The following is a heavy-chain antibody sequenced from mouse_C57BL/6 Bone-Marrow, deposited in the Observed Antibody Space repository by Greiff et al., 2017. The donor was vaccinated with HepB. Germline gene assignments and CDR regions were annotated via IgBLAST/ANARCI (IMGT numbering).Heavy chain of an antibody. CDR2: IDPSDSYT. CDR1: GYTFTSYW. V-gene: IGHV1-59*01. CDR3: ARSCYYYGSRAFGY. D-gene: IGHD1-1*01. Sequence: VQLQQPGAELVRPGTSVKLSCKASGYTFTSYWMHWVKQRPGQGLEWIGVIDPSDSYTNYNQKFKGKATLTVDTSSSTAYMQLSSLTSEDSAVYYCARSCYYYGSRAFGYWGQGTTLTVSS. J-gene: IGHJ2*01.